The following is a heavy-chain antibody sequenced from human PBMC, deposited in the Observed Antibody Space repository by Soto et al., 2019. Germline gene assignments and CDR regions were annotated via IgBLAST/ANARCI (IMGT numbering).Heavy chain of an antibody. CDR3: ARDRSGSRSITFDS. Sequence: PSETLSLTCTVSGGSMSSYYWSWIRQPAGKGLEWIGRIYSSGSTNYNPSLKSRVTVSVDTSKNQFSLKLSSVTAADTAVYYCARDRSGSRSITFDSWGQGTLVTVYS. CDR2: IYSSGST. D-gene: IGHD1-26*01. V-gene: IGHV4-4*07. J-gene: IGHJ4*02. CDR1: GGSMSSYY.